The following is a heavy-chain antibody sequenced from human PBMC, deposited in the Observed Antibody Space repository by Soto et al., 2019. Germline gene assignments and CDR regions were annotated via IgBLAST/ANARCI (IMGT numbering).Heavy chain of an antibody. Sequence: PGESLKVSWKGAGYSFTNYWIGWVRPLTGKGLEWMGIIYPGDSDTRYSPSFQGQVTISADKSISTAYLQWSSLKASDTAMYYCARAMVRGKNYYGVDVWGQGTTVTVSS. V-gene: IGHV5-51*03. CDR2: IYPGDSDT. CDR1: GYSFTNYW. D-gene: IGHD3-10*01. CDR3: ARAMVRGKNYYGVDV. J-gene: IGHJ6*02.